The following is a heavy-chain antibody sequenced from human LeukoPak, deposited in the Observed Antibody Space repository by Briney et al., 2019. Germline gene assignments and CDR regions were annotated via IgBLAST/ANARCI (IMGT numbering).Heavy chain of an antibody. J-gene: IGHJ4*02. D-gene: IGHD3-3*01. CDR3: ARGDPIYDFWSGGDH. CDR1: GFTFNSYA. CDR2: TSSSSNII. V-gene: IGHV3-48*01. Sequence: PGGSLRLSCAASGFTFNSYAFNWVRQAPGKGLEWVSYTSSSSNIIYYADSVKGRFTISRDNARNFLYLQMNSLRAEDTAVYYCARGDPIYDFWSGGDHWGQGSLVSVSS.